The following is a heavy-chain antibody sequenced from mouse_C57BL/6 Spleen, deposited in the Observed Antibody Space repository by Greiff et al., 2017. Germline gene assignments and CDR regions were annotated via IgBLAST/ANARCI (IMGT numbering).Heavy chain of an antibody. V-gene: IGHV5-9*01. D-gene: IGHD1-1*01. J-gene: IGHJ4*01. CDR3: ARLLNYYGAGMDY. CDR2: ISGGGGNT. Sequence: EVQGVESGGGLVKPGGSLKLSCAASGFTFSSYTMSWVRQTPEKRLEWVATISGGGGNTYYPDSVKGRFTISRDNAKNTLYLQMSSLRSEDTALYYCARLLNYYGAGMDYWGQGTSVTVSS. CDR1: GFTFSSYT.